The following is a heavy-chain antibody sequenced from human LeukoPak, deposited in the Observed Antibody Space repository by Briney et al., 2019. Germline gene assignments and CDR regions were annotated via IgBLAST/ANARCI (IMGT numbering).Heavy chain of an antibody. D-gene: IGHD1-26*01. CDR1: GFTFDDYA. CDR2: ISWNSGSI. J-gene: IGHJ2*01. CDR3: AKEGATLDYWYFDL. V-gene: IGHV3-9*01. Sequence: GGSLRLSCAASGFTFDDYAMHWVRQAPGKGLEWVSGISWNSGSIGYADSVKGRFTISRDNAKNSLYLQMNSLRAEDTALYYCAKEGATLDYWYFDLWGRGTLVTVSS.